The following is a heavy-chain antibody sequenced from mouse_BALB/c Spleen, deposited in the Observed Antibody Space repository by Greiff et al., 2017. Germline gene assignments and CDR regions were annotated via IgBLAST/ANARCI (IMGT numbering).Heavy chain of an antibody. CDR1: GYTFTSYY. CDR3: ARGNGDY. J-gene: IGHJ4*01. CDR2: IYPGNVNT. Sequence: QVQLQQSGPELVKPGASVRISCKASGYTFTSYYIHWVKQRPGQGLEWIGWIYPGNVNTKYNEKFKGKATLTADKSSSTAYMQLSSLTSEDSAVYFCARGNGDYGGQGTSVTVSS. V-gene: IGHV1S56*01.